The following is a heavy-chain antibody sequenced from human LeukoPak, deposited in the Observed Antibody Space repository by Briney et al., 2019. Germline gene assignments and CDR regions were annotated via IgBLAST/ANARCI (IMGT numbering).Heavy chain of an antibody. J-gene: IGHJ6*03. Sequence: ASVRVSCKATGYTFTTYYMHWVRQAPGQGLEWMGIINPSGGSTNYAQKFQGRVTITADKSTSTAYMELSSLRSEDTAVYYCARGTLQYRYYYYYMDVWGKGTTVTVSS. CDR3: ARGTLQYRYYYYYMDV. CDR1: GYTFTTYY. D-gene: IGHD4-11*01. CDR2: INPSGGST. V-gene: IGHV1-46*01.